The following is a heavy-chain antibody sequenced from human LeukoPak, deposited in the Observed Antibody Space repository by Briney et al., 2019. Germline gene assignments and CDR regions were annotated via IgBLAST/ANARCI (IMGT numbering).Heavy chain of an antibody. CDR1: GYTFTGYY. V-gene: IGHV1-2*02. CDR3: ARGVTRLVTTPFGV. CDR2: INPNSGGT. J-gene: IGHJ4*02. D-gene: IGHD4-17*01. Sequence: GASVKVSCKASGYTFTGYYMHRVRQAPGQGLEWMGWINPNSGGTNYAQKFQGRVTMTRDTSISTAYMELSRLRSDDTAVYYCARGVTRLVTTPFGVWGQGTLVTVSS.